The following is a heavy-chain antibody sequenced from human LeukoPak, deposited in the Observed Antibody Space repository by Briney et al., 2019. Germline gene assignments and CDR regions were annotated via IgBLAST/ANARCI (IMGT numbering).Heavy chain of an antibody. CDR2: ISTYNGNT. V-gene: IGHV1-18*01. D-gene: IGHD2-15*01. J-gene: IGHJ4*02. CDR3: ARAFAHVGGYFDY. Sequence: EASVKVSCRASGYAFTSYGISWVRQAPGQGLEWMGWISTYNGNTNYAQKLQGRVTMTTDTSTSTAYMELRSLRSDDTAVYYCARAFAHVGGYFDYWGQGTLVTVSS. CDR1: GYAFTSYG.